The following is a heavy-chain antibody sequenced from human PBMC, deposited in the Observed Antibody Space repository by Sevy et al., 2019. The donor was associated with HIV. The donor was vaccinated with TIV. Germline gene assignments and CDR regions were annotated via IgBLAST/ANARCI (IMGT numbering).Heavy chain of an antibody. CDR2: ISGSGGST. V-gene: IGHV3-23*01. CDR3: AHDPSPGSYGGADY. Sequence: GGSLRLSCAASGFTFSSYAMSWVRQAPGKGLEWVSAISGSGGSTYYADSVKGRFTISRDNSKNTLYLQMNSLRAEDTAVYYCAHDPSPGSYGGADYWGQGTLVTVSS. J-gene: IGHJ4*02. D-gene: IGHD5-18*01. CDR1: GFTFSSYA.